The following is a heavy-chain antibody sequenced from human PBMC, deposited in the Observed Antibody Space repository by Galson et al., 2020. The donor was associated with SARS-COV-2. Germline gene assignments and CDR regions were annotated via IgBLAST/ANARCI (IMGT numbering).Heavy chain of an antibody. CDR1: GFTFSSYG. J-gene: IGHJ3*02. CDR2: IWNDGSNK. V-gene: IGHV3-33*01. Sequence: GESLKISCAASGFTFSSYGMNWVRQAPGKGLEWVAVIWNDGSNKYYAASVKGRFTISRDNSKNTLFLQMNSQRAEDTAVYYCAGGWGGYYYDSSGYDDAFDIWGQGTMVTVSS. CDR3: AGGWGGYYYDSSGYDDAFDI. D-gene: IGHD3-22*01.